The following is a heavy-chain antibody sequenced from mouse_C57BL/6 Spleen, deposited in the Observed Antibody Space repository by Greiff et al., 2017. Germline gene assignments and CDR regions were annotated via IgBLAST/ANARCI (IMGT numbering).Heavy chain of an antibody. CDR1: GYAFTNYL. CDR3: ARRGSNPRGYYAMDY. CDR2: INPGSGGT. D-gene: IGHD2-5*01. Sequence: ESGAELVRPGTSVKVSCKASGYAFTNYLIEWVKQRPGQGLEWIGVINPGSGGTNYNEKFKGKATLTADKSSSTAYMQLSSLTSEDSAVYFCARRGSNPRGYYAMDYWGQGTSVTVSS. J-gene: IGHJ4*01. V-gene: IGHV1-54*01.